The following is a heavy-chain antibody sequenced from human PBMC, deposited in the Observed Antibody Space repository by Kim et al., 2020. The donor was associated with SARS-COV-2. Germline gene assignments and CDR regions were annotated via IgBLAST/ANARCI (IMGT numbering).Heavy chain of an antibody. D-gene: IGHD3-22*01. CDR1: GGSISTSY. Sequence: SETLSLTCNVSGGSISTSYWCWIRQSPGKGLEWIGYIYNSGTTDYNPSLKSRVIMSVDTPKNQVSLRLTSVTAADTAVYYCATDGSDDSSVYHWFDPWG. J-gene: IGHJ5*02. CDR2: IYNSGTT. V-gene: IGHV4-59*01. CDR3: ATDGSDDSSVYHWFDP.